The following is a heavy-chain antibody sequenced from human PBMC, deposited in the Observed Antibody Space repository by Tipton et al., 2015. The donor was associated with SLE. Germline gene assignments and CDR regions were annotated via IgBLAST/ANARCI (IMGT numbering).Heavy chain of an antibody. CDR1: GYTFTNYL. J-gene: IGHJ3*02. Sequence: QLVQSGAEVKRPGASVKISCKTSGYTFTNYLVHWVRQAPGKGLEWVAVIWYDGSNKYYADSVKGRFTISRDNSKNTLYLQMNSLRAEDTAVYYCAREAARTDDAFDIWGQGTMVTVFS. D-gene: IGHD1-14*01. CDR2: IWYDGSNK. V-gene: IGHV3-33*01. CDR3: AREAARTDDAFDI.